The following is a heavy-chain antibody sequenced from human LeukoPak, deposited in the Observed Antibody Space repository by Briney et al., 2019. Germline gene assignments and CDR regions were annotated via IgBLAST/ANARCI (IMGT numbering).Heavy chain of an antibody. CDR2: IIPIFGTA. CDR3: ARDRRDGYLAD. Sequence: ASVKVSCKASGGTFSSYAISWVRQAHWQGLEGMGGIIPIFGTANYAQKFQGRVTITTDESTSTAYMELSSLRSEDTAVYYCARDRRDGYLADWGQGTLVTVSS. CDR1: GGTFSSYA. J-gene: IGHJ4*02. V-gene: IGHV1-69*05. D-gene: IGHD5-24*01.